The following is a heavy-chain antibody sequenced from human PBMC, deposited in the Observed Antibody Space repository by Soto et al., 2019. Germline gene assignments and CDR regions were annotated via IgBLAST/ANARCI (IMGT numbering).Heavy chain of an antibody. D-gene: IGHD6-6*01. CDR1: GYSCTSSW. J-gene: IGHJ6*02. CDR3: VRRAEGRPGDGYYYVALDV. Sequence: GDSLNISYKGSGYSCTSSWRGWGRQRTGGVLGWMGIINPADSETNYSPSFQGQVTISADRSTSTAFLQWSTLKASDTAMYYCVRRAEGRPGDGYYYVALDVWGQGTTVTVSS. V-gene: IGHV5-51*01. CDR2: INPADSET.